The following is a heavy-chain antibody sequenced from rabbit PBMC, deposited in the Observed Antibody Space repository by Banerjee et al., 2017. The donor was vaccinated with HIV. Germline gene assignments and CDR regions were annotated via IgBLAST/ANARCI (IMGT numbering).Heavy chain of an antibody. CDR3: ARGDGGDGYGDFNL. D-gene: IGHD6-1*01. J-gene: IGHJ4*01. CDR1: GFSFSNYY. CDR2: IDTGGGGRT. V-gene: IGHV1S40*01. Sequence: QSLEESGGDLVKPGASLTLTCTASGFSFSNYYMCWVRQAPGKGLEWIACIDTGGGGRTYYATWAKGRFTSSKTSSTTVTLQMTSLTAADTATYFCARGDGGDGYGDFNLWGQGTLVTVS.